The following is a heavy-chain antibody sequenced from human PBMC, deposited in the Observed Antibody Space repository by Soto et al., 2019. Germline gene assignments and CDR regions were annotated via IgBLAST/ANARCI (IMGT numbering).Heavy chain of an antibody. Sequence: ASVKVSCKASGYSFTTYGISWVRQAPGQGLEYMGWISVYNGDTNYAQKLQGRATMTTDTSTSTAYMELRSLRSDDTAIYYCARDRRDSVADRRSFDVWGQGTMVTVSS. J-gene: IGHJ3*01. CDR1: GYSFTTYG. D-gene: IGHD1-26*01. CDR2: ISVYNGDT. V-gene: IGHV1-18*01. CDR3: ARDRRDSVADRRSFDV.